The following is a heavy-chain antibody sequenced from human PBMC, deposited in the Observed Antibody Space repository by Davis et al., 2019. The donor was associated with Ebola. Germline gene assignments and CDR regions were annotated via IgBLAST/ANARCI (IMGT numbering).Heavy chain of an antibody. V-gene: IGHV1-8*01. CDR3: ARGYSGYVNFDY. J-gene: IGHJ4*02. CDR1: GYTFTSYD. D-gene: IGHD5-12*01. CDR2: MNPNSGNT. Sequence: ASVKVSCKASGYTFTSYDINWVRQATGQGLKWMGWMNPNSGNTGYAQKFQGRVTMTRNTSISTAYMELSSLRSEDTAVYYCARGYSGYVNFDYWGQGTLVTVSS.